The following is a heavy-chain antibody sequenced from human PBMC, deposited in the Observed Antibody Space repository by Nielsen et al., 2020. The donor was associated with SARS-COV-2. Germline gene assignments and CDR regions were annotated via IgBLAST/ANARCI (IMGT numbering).Heavy chain of an antibody. J-gene: IGHJ5*02. CDR3: AKGGYSSSWYGARNWFDP. Sequence: VRQMPGKGLEWIGEINHSGSTNYNPSLKSRVTISVDTSKNQFSLKLSSVTAADTAVYYCAKGGYSSSWYGARNWFDPWGQGTLVTVSS. D-gene: IGHD6-13*01. CDR2: INHSGST. V-gene: IGHV4-34*01.